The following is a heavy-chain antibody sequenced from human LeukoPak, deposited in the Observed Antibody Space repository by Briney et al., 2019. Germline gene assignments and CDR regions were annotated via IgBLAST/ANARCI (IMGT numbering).Heavy chain of an antibody. V-gene: IGHV3-21*01. Sequence: PEGSLRLSCVASGFAFNVYAMNWVRRAPGRGLQWVSSISGKSTYINYGDSVKGRFTISRDNARNALYLQMDNLKAEDTAVYYCARDRSSGLHYYDYWGHGTLVSVSS. J-gene: IGHJ4*01. CDR1: GFAFNVYA. D-gene: IGHD6-19*01. CDR3: ARDRSSGLHYYDY. CDR2: ISGKSTYI.